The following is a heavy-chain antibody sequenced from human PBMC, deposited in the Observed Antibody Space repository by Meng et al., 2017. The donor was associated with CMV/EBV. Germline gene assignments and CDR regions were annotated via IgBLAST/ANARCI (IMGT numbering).Heavy chain of an antibody. D-gene: IGHD3-3*01. V-gene: IGHV3-15*01. CDR2: SKSKTDGGTT. CDR1: GFTFSNAW. Sequence: GESLKISCAASGFTFSNAWMSWVRQAPGKGLEWVGRSKSKTDGGTTDYAAPVKGRFTISRNDPKNTLYLQMNSLKTEDTAVYYCTSGVGRFLEWLLFPYGMDVWGQGTTVTVSS. CDR3: TSGVGRFLEWLLFPYGMDV. J-gene: IGHJ6*02.